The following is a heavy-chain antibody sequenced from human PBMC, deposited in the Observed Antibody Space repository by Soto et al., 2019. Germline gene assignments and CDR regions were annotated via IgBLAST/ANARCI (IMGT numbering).Heavy chain of an antibody. Sequence: GVSLRLSCAASGFTFGDYAMHWVRQAPGKGLEWVSGIGWNSGNIGYADSVKGRFTISRDNAKNSLYLQMNSLRADDTALYYCAKALPLDYYDSSGYYYPYLDRWGQGTLVTVSS. CDR3: AKALPLDYYDSSGYYYPYLDR. D-gene: IGHD3-22*01. CDR1: GFTFGDYA. V-gene: IGHV3-9*01. CDR2: IGWNSGNI. J-gene: IGHJ4*02.